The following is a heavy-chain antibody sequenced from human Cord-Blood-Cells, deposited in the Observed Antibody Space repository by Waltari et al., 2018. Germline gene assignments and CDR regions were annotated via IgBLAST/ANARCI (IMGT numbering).Heavy chain of an antibody. CDR1: GFTFSSYA. J-gene: IGHJ4*02. V-gene: IGHV3-30*04. D-gene: IGHD3-10*01. CDR3: ARGSGSYYNFDY. CDR2: ISYDGSNK. Sequence: QVQLVESGGGVVQPGRSLRLSCAASGFTFSSYAMHWVRQAPGKGLEWVGVISYDGSNKYYADAVKGRFTISRDNSKNTLYLQMNSLRAEDTAVYYCARGSGSYYNFDYWGQGTLVTVSS.